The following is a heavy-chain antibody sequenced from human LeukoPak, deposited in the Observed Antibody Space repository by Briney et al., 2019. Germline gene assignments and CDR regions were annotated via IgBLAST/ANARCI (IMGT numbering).Heavy chain of an antibody. CDR2: ISGSGGST. J-gene: IGHJ4*02. CDR1: GFTFSSYA. D-gene: IGHD3-16*01. V-gene: IGHV3-23*01. CDR3: AKWGGAHPGY. Sequence: GGSLRLSCAASGFTFSSYAMSWVRQTPGKGLEWVSAISGSGGSTYYADFVKGRFTISRDNSKNTLYLQMNSLRAEDTAVYYCAKWGGAHPGYWGQGTLVTVSS.